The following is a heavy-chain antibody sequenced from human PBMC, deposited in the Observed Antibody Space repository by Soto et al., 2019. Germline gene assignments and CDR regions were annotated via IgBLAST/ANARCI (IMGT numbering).Heavy chain of an antibody. CDR1: GFPFSSYS. V-gene: IGHV3-21*05. CDR2: ISSTSSYI. CDR3: ARDIYSASYLPDF. D-gene: IGHD1-26*01. Sequence: GGSLSLSCAASGFPFSSYSMNWVRQAPGKGLEWVAYISSTSSYIFYIDSVKGRFAISRDNAKNSLYLQMNSLRAEDTALYYCARDIYSASYLPDFWGRGTLVTVSS. J-gene: IGHJ4*02.